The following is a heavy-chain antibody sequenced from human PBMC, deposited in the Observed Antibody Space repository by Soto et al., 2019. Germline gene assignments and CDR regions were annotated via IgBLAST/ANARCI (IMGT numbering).Heavy chain of an antibody. J-gene: IGHJ4*02. D-gene: IGHD6-19*01. CDR2: ISGSGGST. CDR3: AKDPTEQWLVPRGGFDY. Sequence: GGSLRLSCAASGFTFSSYWMSWVRQAPGKGLEWVSAISGSGGSTYYADSVKGRFTISRDNSKNTLYLQMNSLRAEDTAVYYCAKDPTEQWLVPRGGFDYWGQGTLVTVSS. CDR1: GFTFSSYW. V-gene: IGHV3-23*01.